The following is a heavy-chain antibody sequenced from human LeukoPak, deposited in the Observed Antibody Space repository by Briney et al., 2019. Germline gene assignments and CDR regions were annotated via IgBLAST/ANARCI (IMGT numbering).Heavy chain of an antibody. D-gene: IGHD3-22*01. CDR1: GGSISSYY. CDR3: ARDERYYYDSSGKTPFDY. J-gene: IGHJ4*02. V-gene: IGHV4-4*07. Sequence: SETLSLTCAVSGGSISSYYWSWIRQPAGKGLEWIGRIYTSGSTNYNPSLKSRVTMSVDTSKNQFSLKLSSVTAADTAVYYCARDERYYYDSSGKTPFDYWGQGTLVTVSS. CDR2: IYTSGST.